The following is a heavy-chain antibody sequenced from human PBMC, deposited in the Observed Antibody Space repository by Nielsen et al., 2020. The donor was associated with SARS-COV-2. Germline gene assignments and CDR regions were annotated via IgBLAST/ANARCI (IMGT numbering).Heavy chain of an antibody. CDR3: ARDSGYSSSWYAWFDP. Sequence: GSLRLSCAVYGGSLSDYYWTWIRQSPGKGLEWIGEINQSGSANYNPSLKSRVTISIDTSKNQFSLQLSSVTAADTAVYYCARDSGYSSSWYAWFDPWGQGTLVTVSS. J-gene: IGHJ5*02. V-gene: IGHV4-34*01. CDR2: INQSGSA. CDR1: GGSLSDYY. D-gene: IGHD6-13*01.